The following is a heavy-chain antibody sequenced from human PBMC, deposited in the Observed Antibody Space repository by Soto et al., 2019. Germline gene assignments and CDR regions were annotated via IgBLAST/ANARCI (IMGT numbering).Heavy chain of an antibody. D-gene: IGHD6-25*01. CDR2: INAGNGNT. J-gene: IGHJ4*02. CDR1: GYTFTSYA. V-gene: IGHV1-3*01. Sequence: QVQLVQSGAEVKKPGASVKVSCKASGYTFTSYAMHWVRQAPGQRLEWMGWINAGNGNTKYSQKFQGRVTITRDTSASTAYMELSSLRSEDTPVYYCARSPLGPYSSGWNYWGQGTLVTVSS. CDR3: ARSPLGPYSSGWNY.